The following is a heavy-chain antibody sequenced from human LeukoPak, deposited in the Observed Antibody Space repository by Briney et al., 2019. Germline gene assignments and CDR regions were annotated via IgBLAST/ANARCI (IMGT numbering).Heavy chain of an antibody. CDR3: AKDRGYNYGSFDY. CDR1: GFTFSSYA. CDR2: IGGSGDNT. J-gene: IGHJ4*02. Sequence: GGSLRLSCAASGFTFSSYAMSWVRQAPGKGLEWVSTIGGSGDNTYYADSVKGRFAISRDNSRNTLYLQMNSLRVEDTAVYFCAKDRGYNYGSFDYWGQGALVTVSS. V-gene: IGHV3-23*01. D-gene: IGHD5-18*01.